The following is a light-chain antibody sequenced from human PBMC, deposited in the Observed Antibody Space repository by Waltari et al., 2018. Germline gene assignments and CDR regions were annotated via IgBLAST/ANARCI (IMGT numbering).Light chain of an antibody. J-gene: IGLJ2*01. CDR1: SGDVDGSPS. V-gene: IGLV2-11*01. Sequence: QPDLTQPRSVSGFPEQSVTIPRPVSSGDVDGSPSASWYQQIPGKAPKLIIYDASKRPSGVPDRFSGSMSDNTASLTVSGLQAEDEADYFCCSYAANKVVFGGGTRLTVL. CDR2: DAS. CDR3: CSYAANKVV.